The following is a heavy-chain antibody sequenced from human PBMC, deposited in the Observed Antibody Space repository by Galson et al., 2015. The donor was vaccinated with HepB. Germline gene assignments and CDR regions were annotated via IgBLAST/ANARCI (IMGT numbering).Heavy chain of an antibody. Sequence: SVKVSCKASGYPFTDYYMHWVRQAPGQGLEWMGWINPNSGGTHYAQKFQGWVTMTRDTSISTAYMDLSRLRSDDTALYYCARTWPYGGSYYYFDYWGQGTLVTVSS. J-gene: IGHJ4*02. CDR3: ARTWPYGGSYYYFDY. CDR2: INPNSGGT. V-gene: IGHV1-2*04. D-gene: IGHD1-26*01. CDR1: GYPFTDYY.